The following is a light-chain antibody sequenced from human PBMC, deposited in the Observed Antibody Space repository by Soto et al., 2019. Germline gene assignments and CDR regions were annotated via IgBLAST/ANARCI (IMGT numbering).Light chain of an antibody. CDR1: QSISSY. CDR2: AAS. V-gene: IGKV1-39*01. CDR3: QQANSLPIT. Sequence: DIQMTQSPSSLSASVGDRVTITCRASQSISSYLNWYQQKPGKAPKLLIYAASSLQSGVPSRFSGSGSGTDFTLTISSLQPEDFATYYCQQANSLPITFGPGTRLEI. J-gene: IGKJ5*01.